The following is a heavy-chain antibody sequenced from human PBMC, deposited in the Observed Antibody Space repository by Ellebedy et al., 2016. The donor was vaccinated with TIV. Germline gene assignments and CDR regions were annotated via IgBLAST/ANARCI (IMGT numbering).Heavy chain of an antibody. D-gene: IGHD2-8*02. J-gene: IGHJ4*02. CDR1: GFTFSDYW. Sequence: GGSLRLSCTVSGFTFSDYWMHWTRQAPGKGLVWVSRINTDGSSTSYVDSVKGRFTVSRDNSKNTLYLQMNGLRAEDTTIYYCAKDLGAGGGSCFDNWGQGTLVTVSS. CDR2: INTDGSST. CDR3: AKDLGAGGGSCFDN. V-gene: IGHV3-74*01.